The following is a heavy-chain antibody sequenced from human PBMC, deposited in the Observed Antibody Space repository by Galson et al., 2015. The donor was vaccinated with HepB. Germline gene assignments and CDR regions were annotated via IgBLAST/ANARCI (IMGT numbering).Heavy chain of an antibody. Sequence: SLRLSCAASGFTFDDYAMHWVRQAPGKGLEWVSGISWNSGSIGYADSVKGRFTISRDNAKNSLYLQMNSLRAEDTALYYCAKGQWLVRRNWFDPWGQGTLVTVSS. CDR2: ISWNSGSI. CDR3: AKGQWLVRRNWFDP. CDR1: GFTFDDYA. J-gene: IGHJ5*02. V-gene: IGHV3-9*01. D-gene: IGHD6-19*01.